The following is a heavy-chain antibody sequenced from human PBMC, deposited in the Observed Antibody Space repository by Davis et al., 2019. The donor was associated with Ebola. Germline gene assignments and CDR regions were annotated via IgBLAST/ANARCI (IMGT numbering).Heavy chain of an antibody. V-gene: IGHV3-30*04. CDR1: GFTFSSYA. D-gene: IGHD4-17*01. CDR2: ISYDGSNK. Sequence: GESLKISCASSGFTFSSYAMYWVRQAPGKGLEWVAVISYDGSNKYYPDPVKGRFTISRDNSKNTLYLQMSSLRAEDTAVYYCARSLGRDSGDYVLYSWYFELWGRGTLVTVSS. CDR3: ARSLGRDSGDYVLYSWYFEL. J-gene: IGHJ2*01.